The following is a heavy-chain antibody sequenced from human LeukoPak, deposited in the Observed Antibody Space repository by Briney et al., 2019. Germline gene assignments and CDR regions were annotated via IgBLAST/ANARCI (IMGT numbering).Heavy chain of an antibody. CDR3: AKSYYFDISAYDYFDY. CDR1: GFTFSHYG. D-gene: IGHD3-22*01. V-gene: IGHV3-23*01. Sequence: PGGSLRLSCAASGFTFSHYGMTWVRQSPGKGLEWVSTVNGDSSRTRYADSVKGRFTVSRDNSEKTLFLQMNNLRTEDTALYYFAKSYYFDISAYDYFDYWGQGSLVTVSS. CDR2: VNGDSSRT. J-gene: IGHJ4*02.